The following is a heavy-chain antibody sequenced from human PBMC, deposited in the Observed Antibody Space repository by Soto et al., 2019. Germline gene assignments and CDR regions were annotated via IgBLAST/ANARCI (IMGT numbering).Heavy chain of an antibody. Sequence: PSETLSLTCAVYGGSLSGYYWSWIRQPPGKGLEWIGEVNHSGSTNYNPSLKSRVTISVDTSKNQFSLKLSSVTAADTAVYYCARQVLLWFGSGHYYYYYGMDVWGQGTTVTVSS. CDR3: ARQVLLWFGSGHYYYYYGMDV. D-gene: IGHD3-10*01. J-gene: IGHJ6*02. CDR2: VNHSGST. V-gene: IGHV4-34*01. CDR1: GGSLSGYY.